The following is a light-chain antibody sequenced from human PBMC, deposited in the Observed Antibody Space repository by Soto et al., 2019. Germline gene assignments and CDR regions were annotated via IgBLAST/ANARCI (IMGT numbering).Light chain of an antibody. CDR2: AAS. J-gene: IGKJ2*01. V-gene: IGKV1-39*01. CDR3: QQRYSTPRT. CDR1: QSISSY. Sequence: DIQMTQSPSSLSASVGERVTITCRASQSISSYLNWYQQKPGKAPKLLIYAASSLQSGVPSRFSGSGSGTDFTLTIISLQPEDFATYYCQQRYSTPRTFGQGNKLDIK.